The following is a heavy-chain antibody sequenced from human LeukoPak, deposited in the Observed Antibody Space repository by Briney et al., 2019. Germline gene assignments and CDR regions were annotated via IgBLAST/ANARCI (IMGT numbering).Heavy chain of an antibody. CDR2: ISTTSNAI. CDR3: YYGMDV. V-gene: IGHV3-48*04. J-gene: IGHJ6*02. CDR1: GFTFHTCS. Sequence: GGSLRLSCSASGFTFHTCSMNWVRQAPGKGLEWLSYISTTSNAIYYADSVKGRFTISRDNANNSLYARAPKLTIPEIGTASNYYGMDVWGPGTTVIVSS. D-gene: IGHD2-2*01.